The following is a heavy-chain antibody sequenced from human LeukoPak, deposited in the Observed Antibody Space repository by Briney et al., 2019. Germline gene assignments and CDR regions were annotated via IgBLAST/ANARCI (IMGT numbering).Heavy chain of an antibody. CDR3: ARGGGSGHYYCYYMDV. Sequence: PSETLSLTCTVSGGSISSSSYYWGWIRQPPGKGLEWIGSIYYSGSTYYNPSLRSRVTISVDTSKNQFSLKLSSVTAADTAVYYCARGGGSGHYYCYYMDVWGKGTTVTISS. V-gene: IGHV4-39*07. J-gene: IGHJ6*03. CDR2: IYYSGST. D-gene: IGHD6-19*01. CDR1: GGSISSSSYY.